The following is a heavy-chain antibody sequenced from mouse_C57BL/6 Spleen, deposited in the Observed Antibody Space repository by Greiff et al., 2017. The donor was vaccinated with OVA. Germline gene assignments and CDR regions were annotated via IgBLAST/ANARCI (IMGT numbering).Heavy chain of an antibody. J-gene: IGHJ2*01. V-gene: IGHV3-6*01. CDR3: AREEGYDYDEVYYFDY. CDR2: ISYDGSN. Sequence: ESGPGLVKPSQSLSLTCSVTGYSITSGYYWNWIRQFPGNKLEWMGYISYDGSNNYNPSLKNRISITRDTSKNQFFLKLNSVTTEDTATYYCAREEGYDYDEVYYFDYWGQGTTLTVSS. CDR1: GYSITSGYY. D-gene: IGHD2-4*01.